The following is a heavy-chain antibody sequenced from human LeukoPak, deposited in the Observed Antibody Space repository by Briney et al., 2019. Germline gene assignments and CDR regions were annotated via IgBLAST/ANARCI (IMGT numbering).Heavy chain of an antibody. CDR2: IKKDGSGK. Sequence: GGSLRLSCAASGFTFSDFWMGWVRQAPGKGLEWVANIKKDGSGKYYLDSMKGRFTISRDNAKNTLFLQMNSLRAEDTAIYYCAKGGGAATFDFWGQGILVVVSS. CDR1: GFTFSDFW. V-gene: IGHV3-7*01. J-gene: IGHJ4*02. CDR3: AKGGGAATFDF. D-gene: IGHD3-16*01.